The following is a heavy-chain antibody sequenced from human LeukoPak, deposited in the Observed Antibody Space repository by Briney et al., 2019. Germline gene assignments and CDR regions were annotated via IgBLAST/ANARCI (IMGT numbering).Heavy chain of an antibody. Sequence: QTLSLTCTFSGFSLSTSGMRVSWIRQPPGKALEWLARTDWDDDKFYSTSLKTRLSIAKDTSKNQAVLTLTNMDPVDTATYYCAQAMEGSHFDYWGQGTLVTVSS. CDR1: GFSLSTSGMR. J-gene: IGHJ4*02. CDR2: TDWDDDK. D-gene: IGHD5-18*01. V-gene: IGHV2-70*04. CDR3: AQAMEGSHFDY.